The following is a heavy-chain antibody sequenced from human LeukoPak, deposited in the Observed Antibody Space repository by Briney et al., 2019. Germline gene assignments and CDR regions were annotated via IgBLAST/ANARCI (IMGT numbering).Heavy chain of an antibody. CDR3: ARDRRGAFDI. CDR2: ISSSSSYI. V-gene: IGHV3-21*01. Sequence: PGGSLRLSCAASGFTFSSYSMNWVRQAPGKGLEWVSSISSSSSYIYYADSVKGRFTISRDNAKNSLYLQMNSLRAGDTAVYYCARDRRGAFDIWGQGTMVTVSS. J-gene: IGHJ3*02. CDR1: GFTFSSYS.